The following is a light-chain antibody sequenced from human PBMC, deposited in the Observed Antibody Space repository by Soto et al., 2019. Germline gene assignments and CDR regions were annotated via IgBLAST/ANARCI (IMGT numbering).Light chain of an antibody. J-gene: IGKJ2*01. V-gene: IGKV3-20*01. CDR3: QQYGSAPPMYT. CDR2: GAS. CDR1: QSVSSSY. Sequence: EIVLTQSPGTLSLSPGERATLSCRASQSVSSSYLAWYQQKPGQAPRLLIYGASSRATGIPDRFSGSGSGTHFTVTISRLEPEDFAVYYCQQYGSAPPMYTFGQGTKLEIK.